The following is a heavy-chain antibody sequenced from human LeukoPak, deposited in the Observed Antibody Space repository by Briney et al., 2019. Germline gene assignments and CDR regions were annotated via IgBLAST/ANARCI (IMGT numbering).Heavy chain of an antibody. D-gene: IGHD4-17*01. CDR3: AKNMKTSVTTAATSEIDY. Sequence: GGSLRLSCAASGFTFTGYAMNWVRQAPGKGLEWVSTISGSGGSTSYADSVKGRFTISRDNSKNMLYLQMTSLRAEDTAVYYCAKNMKTSVTTAATSEIDYWGQGTLVTVSS. CDR1: GFTFTGYA. J-gene: IGHJ4*02. V-gene: IGHV3-23*01. CDR2: ISGSGGST.